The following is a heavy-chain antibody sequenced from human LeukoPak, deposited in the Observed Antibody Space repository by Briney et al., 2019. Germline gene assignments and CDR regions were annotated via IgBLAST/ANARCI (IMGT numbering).Heavy chain of an antibody. CDR1: GFTVSSKY. D-gene: IGHD5-24*01. CDR2: IYSGGST. Sequence: PGGSPTLSCAASGFTVSSKYMSWLRQAPGKGLEWVSVIYSGGSTYYADSVKGRFTISRDNSKNTVYLQMNSLRAEDTAVYYCARESSGWLQLFDYWGQGTLVTVSS. J-gene: IGHJ4*02. CDR3: ARESSGWLQLFDY. V-gene: IGHV3-66*01.